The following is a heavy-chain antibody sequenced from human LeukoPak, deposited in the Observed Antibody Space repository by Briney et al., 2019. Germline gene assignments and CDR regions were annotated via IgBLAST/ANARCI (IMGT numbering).Heavy chain of an antibody. J-gene: IGHJ4*02. CDR1: GGSFSGYY. CDR3: ARGRGVTPYYFDY. Sequence: SETLSLTCAVYGGSFSGYYWSWIRQPAGKGLEWIGRIYTSGSTNYNPSLKSRVTMSVDTPKNQFSLKLSSVTAADTAVYYCARGRGVTPYYFDYWGQGTLVTVSS. CDR2: IYTSGST. D-gene: IGHD3-10*01. V-gene: IGHV4-59*10.